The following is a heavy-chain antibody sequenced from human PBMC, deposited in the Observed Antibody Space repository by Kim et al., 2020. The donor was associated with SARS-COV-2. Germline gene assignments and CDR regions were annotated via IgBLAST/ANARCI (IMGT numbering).Heavy chain of an antibody. CDR1: GFTFISYA. CDR2: ISGSGGST. V-gene: IGHV3-23*01. D-gene: IGHD5-12*01. CDR3: AKDKRSGRGDNYFDY. Sequence: GGSLRLSCAASGFTFISYAISWVRQAPGKGLEWVSAISGSGGSTYYADSVKGRFTISRDNSKNTLYLQMNSPRAEDTAVYYSAKDKRSGRGDNYFDYWGQGTLGTVSS. J-gene: IGHJ4*02.